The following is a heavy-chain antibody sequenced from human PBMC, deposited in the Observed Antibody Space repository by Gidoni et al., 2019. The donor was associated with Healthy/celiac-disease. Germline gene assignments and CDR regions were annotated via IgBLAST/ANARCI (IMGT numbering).Heavy chain of an antibody. CDR1: GYTFTSYY. CDR3: ARDRETYYYGSGSYCLDY. Sequence: QVQLVQSGAEVKKPGASATVSCKASGYTFTSYYMHWVRQAPGQGLEWMGIINPSGGSTSYAQKFQGRVTMTRDTSTSTVYMELSSLRSEDTAVYYCARDRETYYYGSGSYCLDYWGQGTLVTVSS. D-gene: IGHD3-10*01. J-gene: IGHJ4*02. CDR2: INPSGGST. V-gene: IGHV1-46*03.